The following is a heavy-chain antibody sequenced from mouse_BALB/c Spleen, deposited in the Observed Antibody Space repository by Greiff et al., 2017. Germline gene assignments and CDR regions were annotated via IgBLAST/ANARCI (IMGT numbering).Heavy chain of an antibody. CDR2: IRNKANGYTT. CDR3: ARWDDYYAMDD. V-gene: IGHV7-3*02. J-gene: IGHJ4*01. D-gene: IGHD4-1*01. CDR1: GFTFTDYY. Sequence: VKVEESGGGLVQPGGSLRLSCATSGFTFTDYYMSWVRQPPGKALEWLGFIRNKANGYTTEYSASVKGRFTISRDNSQSILYLQMNTLRAEDSATYYCARWDDYYAMDDWGQGTAVTVSA.